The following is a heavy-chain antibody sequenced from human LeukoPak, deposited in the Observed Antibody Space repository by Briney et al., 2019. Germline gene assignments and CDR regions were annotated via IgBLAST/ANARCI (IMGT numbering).Heavy chain of an antibody. J-gene: IGHJ4*02. V-gene: IGHV4-39*07. Sequence: TASETLSLTCTVSGASVSSNGYYWAWIRQPPGKGLEWIGSLYYSGGTYHNPSLKSRVTMSVDTSKNQISLKLNSVTAADTAVYYCAHRNAVMVRFYYDYWGQGTLALVSS. CDR3: AHRNAVMVRFYYDY. D-gene: IGHD5-18*01. CDR1: GASVSSNGYY. CDR2: LYYSGGT.